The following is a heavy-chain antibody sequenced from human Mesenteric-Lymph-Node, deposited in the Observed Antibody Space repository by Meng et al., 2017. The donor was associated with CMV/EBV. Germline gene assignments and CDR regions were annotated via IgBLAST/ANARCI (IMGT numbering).Heavy chain of an antibody. Sequence: GESLKISCAASGFTFSSYSMNWVRQAPGKGLEWVSSISSSSSYIYYADSVKGRFTISRDNAKNSLYLQMNSLRTEDTALYYCVKDKTVAAATTLDVWGQGTTVTVSS. J-gene: IGHJ6*02. CDR3: VKDKTVAAATTLDV. CDR1: GFTFSSYS. CDR2: ISSSSSYI. D-gene: IGHD6-13*01. V-gene: IGHV3-21*04.